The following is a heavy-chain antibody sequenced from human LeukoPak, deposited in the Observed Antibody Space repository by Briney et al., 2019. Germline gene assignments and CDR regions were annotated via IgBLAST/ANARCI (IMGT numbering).Heavy chain of an antibody. V-gene: IGHV3-23*01. J-gene: IGHJ4*02. CDR3: AGDGMGYFDY. Sequence: PGGSLRLSCAASGFTFSNYAMNWVRQAPGKGLEWVSVITSSVINTYYADSVKGRFTISRDNSKNTLYLQMNSLRAEDTAVYYCAGDGMGYFDYWGQGTLVTVSS. CDR1: GFTFSNYA. CDR2: ITSSVINT.